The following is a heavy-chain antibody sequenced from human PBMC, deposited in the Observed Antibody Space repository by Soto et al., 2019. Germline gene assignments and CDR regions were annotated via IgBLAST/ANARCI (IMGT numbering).Heavy chain of an antibody. Sequence: KTSETLSLTCAVSGGSISSGGYSWSWIRQPPGKGLEWIGYIYHSGSTYYNPSLKSRVTISVDRSKNQFSLKLSSVTAADTAVYYCARGPNMVRGVIITPDFDYWGQGTLVTVSS. CDR1: GGSISSGGYS. CDR2: IYHSGST. CDR3: ARGPNMVRGVIITPDFDY. V-gene: IGHV4-30-2*01. J-gene: IGHJ4*02. D-gene: IGHD3-10*01.